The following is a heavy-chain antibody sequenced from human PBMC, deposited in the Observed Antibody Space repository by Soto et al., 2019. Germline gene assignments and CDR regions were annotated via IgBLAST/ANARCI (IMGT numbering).Heavy chain of an antibody. CDR3: ARGGFRRWFDP. V-gene: IGHV4-34*01. CDR1: GGSFSGYY. CDR2: INHSGST. J-gene: IGHJ5*02. D-gene: IGHD2-15*01. Sequence: QVQLQQWGAGLLKPSETLSLTCAVYGGSFSGYYWSWIRQPPGKGLEWIGEINHSGSTNYNPSLKSRVTISVDTSKNQFSLKLSSVTAADTAVYYCARGGFRRWFDPWGQGTLVTVSS.